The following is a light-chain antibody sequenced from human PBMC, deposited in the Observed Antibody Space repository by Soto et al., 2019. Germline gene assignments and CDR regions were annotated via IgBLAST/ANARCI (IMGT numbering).Light chain of an antibody. J-gene: IGKJ5*01. Sequence: PGERATLSCRASQSVSSYLAWYQQKPGQAPRLLIYDASNRATGIPARFSGSGSGTGFTLTISSLEPEDFAVYYCQQRSNWPPITFGQGTRLEIK. CDR2: DAS. CDR1: QSVSSY. V-gene: IGKV3-11*01. CDR3: QQRSNWPPIT.